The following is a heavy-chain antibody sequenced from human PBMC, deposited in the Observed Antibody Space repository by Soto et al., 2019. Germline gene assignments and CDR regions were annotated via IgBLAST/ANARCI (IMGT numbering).Heavy chain of an antibody. V-gene: IGHV3-21*01. D-gene: IGHD3-22*01. J-gene: IGHJ5*02. Sequence: EVQLVESGGGLVKPGGSLRLSCAASGFTFSSYSMNWVRQAPGKGLEWVSSISSSTRYTYYADSLKGRFTISRDNAKNSRYLQINSLRAEDTAVYYCARGALYYYDSSGYSGSSFDPWGQGTLVTVSS. CDR2: ISSSTRYT. CDR3: ARGALYYYDSSGYSGSSFDP. CDR1: GFTFSSYS.